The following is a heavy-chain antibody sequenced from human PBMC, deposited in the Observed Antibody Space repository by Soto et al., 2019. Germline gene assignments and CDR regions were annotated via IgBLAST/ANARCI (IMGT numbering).Heavy chain of an antibody. Sequence: QVQLVQSRGEVKKPGASVKVSCKTSGYXXXXXXXXXXRQXXXXXXXXMGWISGYNGNTNYAQKLQGRVTMXXDXXXXXXYMXXXXXXXXXXXVXYCAREGXAPYYYYGMDVWGQGSTVTVSS. CDR1: GYXXXXXX. CDR3: AREGXAPYYYYGMDV. V-gene: IGHV1-18*01. CDR2: ISGYNGNT. J-gene: IGHJ6*02.